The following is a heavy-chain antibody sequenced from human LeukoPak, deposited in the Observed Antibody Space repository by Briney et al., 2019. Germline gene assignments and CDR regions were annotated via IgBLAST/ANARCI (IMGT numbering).Heavy chain of an antibody. CDR3: ARGGRLQGWFDP. Sequence: ASVTVSCKASGYTFTSYDINWVRQATGQGLEWMGWMNPNSGNTGYAQKFQGRVTITRNTSISTAYMELSSLRSEDTAVYYCARGGRLQGWFDPWGQGTLVTVSS. V-gene: IGHV1-8*03. CDR1: GYTFTSYD. J-gene: IGHJ5*02. D-gene: IGHD4-11*01. CDR2: MNPNSGNT.